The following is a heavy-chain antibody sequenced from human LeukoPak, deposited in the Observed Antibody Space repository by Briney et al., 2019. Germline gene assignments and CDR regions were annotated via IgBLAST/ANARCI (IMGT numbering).Heavy chain of an antibody. CDR1: VGSISSQF. D-gene: IGHD2-2*01. CDR3: ARDFLECSRASCLNWFDP. Sequence: SETLSLTCSVTVGSISSQFWTWIRQPPRKGLEWSGYIHYSGSTKYNPSLKSRLSMSVDTSKNEFSLKLSSVTAADTAVYYCARDFLECSRASCLNWFDPWGQGTLVTVSS. CDR2: IHYSGST. V-gene: IGHV4-59*11. J-gene: IGHJ5*02.